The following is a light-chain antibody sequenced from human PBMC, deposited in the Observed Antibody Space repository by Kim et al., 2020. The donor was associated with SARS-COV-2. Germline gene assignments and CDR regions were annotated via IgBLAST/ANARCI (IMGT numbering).Light chain of an antibody. CDR1: QSVSGSN. Sequence: EIVLTQSPGTLSLSPGERATLSCRASQSVSGSNLAWYQQKRGQAPRLLIYAASSRATGIPDRFSGSGSGTDFTLTIGRLEPEDFAVYYCQQYAHSLWTFGQGTKVDIK. J-gene: IGKJ1*01. CDR2: AAS. CDR3: QQYAHSLWT. V-gene: IGKV3-20*01.